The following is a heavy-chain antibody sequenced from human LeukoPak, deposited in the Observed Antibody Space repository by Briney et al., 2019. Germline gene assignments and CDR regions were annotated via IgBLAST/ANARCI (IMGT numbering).Heavy chain of an antibody. CDR3: ASENYYDSSGYYPLGY. CDR1: GGSISSGDYY. D-gene: IGHD3-22*01. CDR2: IYYSGST. J-gene: IGHJ4*02. V-gene: IGHV4-30-4*08. Sequence: PSETLSLTCTVSGGSISSGDYYWSWIRQPPGKGLEWIGYIYYSGSTYYNPSLKSRVTISVDTSKNQFSLKLSSVTAADTAVYYCASENYYDSSGYYPLGYWGQGTLVTVSS.